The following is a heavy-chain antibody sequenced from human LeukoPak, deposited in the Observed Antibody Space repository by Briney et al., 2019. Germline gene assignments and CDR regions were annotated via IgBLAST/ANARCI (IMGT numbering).Heavy chain of an antibody. CDR2: ISHSGST. J-gene: IGHJ4*02. CDR1: GYSISSGYY. V-gene: IGHV4-38-2*01. CDR3: ARIPRYNPRLDY. D-gene: IGHD1-14*01. Sequence: SETLSLTCAVSGYSISSGYYWGWIRQPPGKGLEWIGSISHSGSTYYNPSLKSRVTISVDTSKNQFSLKLSSVTAADTAVYYCARIPRYNPRLDYWGQGTLVTVSS.